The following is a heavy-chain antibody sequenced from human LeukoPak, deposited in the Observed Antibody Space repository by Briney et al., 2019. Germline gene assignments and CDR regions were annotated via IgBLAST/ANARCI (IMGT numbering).Heavy chain of an antibody. CDR1: GYSISSGYY. Sequence: PSETLSLTCTVSGYSISSGYYWGWIRQPPGKGLEWIGSIYHSGSTYYNPSLKSRVTISVDTSKNQFSLKLSSVTAADTAVYYCARGRYYYDSRRFDYWGQGTLVTVSS. V-gene: IGHV4-38-2*02. J-gene: IGHJ4*02. D-gene: IGHD3-22*01. CDR2: IYHSGST. CDR3: ARGRYYYDSRRFDY.